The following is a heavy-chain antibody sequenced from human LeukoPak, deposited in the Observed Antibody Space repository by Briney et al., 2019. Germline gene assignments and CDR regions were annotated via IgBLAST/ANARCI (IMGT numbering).Heavy chain of an antibody. V-gene: IGHV1-46*04. Sequence: ASLKVSCKASGYTFTSYYMHWVRQAPGQGLEWMGIINPSGGITRYAQKLQGRVTMTRDTSTRTVYMELSSLRSEDTAVYYCATTPLGYCSSTSCYDLLDYWGQGALVTVSS. D-gene: IGHD2-2*01. CDR3: ATTPLGYCSSTSCYDLLDY. CDR2: INPSGGIT. CDR1: GYTFTSYY. J-gene: IGHJ4*02.